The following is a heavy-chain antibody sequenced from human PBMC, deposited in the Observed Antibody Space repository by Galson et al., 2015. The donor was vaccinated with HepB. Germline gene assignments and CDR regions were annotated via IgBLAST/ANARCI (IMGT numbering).Heavy chain of an antibody. Sequence: SLRLSCAASGFTFDDYAMHWVRQAPGKGLEWVSGISWNSGTIGYADSVKGRFTISRDNAKNSLYLQMNSLRAEDTALYYCTRAFDIWGQGKMVIVSS. CDR1: GFTFDDYA. CDR3: TRAFDI. CDR2: ISWNSGTI. J-gene: IGHJ3*02. V-gene: IGHV3-9*01.